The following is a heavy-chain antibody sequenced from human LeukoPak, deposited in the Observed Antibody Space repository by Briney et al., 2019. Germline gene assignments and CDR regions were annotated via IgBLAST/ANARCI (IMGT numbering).Heavy chain of an antibody. CDR1: GYTFTSYG. CDR2: ISDYNGKT. J-gene: IGHJ4*02. V-gene: IGHV1-18*04. CDR3: ARALHTGYDYWYSDY. Sequence: ASVKVSCKASGYTFTSYGISWVRQAPGQGLEWMGWISDYNGKTIYAQKVQGRVSMATDTSTTTAYMELRSLRSDDTAVYYCARALHTGYDYWYSDYWGQGTLVTVSS. D-gene: IGHD5-12*01.